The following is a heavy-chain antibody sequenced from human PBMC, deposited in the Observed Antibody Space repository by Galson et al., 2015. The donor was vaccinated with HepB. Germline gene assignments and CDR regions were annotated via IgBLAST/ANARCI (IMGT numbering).Heavy chain of an antibody. Sequence: SVKVSCKASGYTFTSYDISWVRQAPGQGLEWMGWISAYNGNTNYAQKLQGRVTMTTDTSTSTAYMELRSLRSDDTAVYYCARDVRVVTLPTGMDVWGQGTTVTVSS. D-gene: IGHD4-23*01. J-gene: IGHJ6*02. CDR2: ISAYNGNT. V-gene: IGHV1-18*01. CDR3: ARDVRVVTLPTGMDV. CDR1: GYTFTSYD.